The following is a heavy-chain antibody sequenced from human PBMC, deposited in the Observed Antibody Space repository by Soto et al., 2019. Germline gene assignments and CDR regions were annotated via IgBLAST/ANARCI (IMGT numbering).Heavy chain of an antibody. J-gene: IGHJ6*02. V-gene: IGHV1-69*01. D-gene: IGHD2-21*01. CDR2: IIPLLGST. CDR1: GGPFSSQA. CDR3: AMSDGPYFYYGIDV. Sequence: QVQVEQSGAEVKKPGSSLKVSCTTSGGPFSSQAFNWVRQARGHGLEWMGGIIPLLGSTTYAQKFQDRVTFTADESTSTVNMELRSLRSEDTATYFCAMSDGPYFYYGIDVWGRGTTVTVSS.